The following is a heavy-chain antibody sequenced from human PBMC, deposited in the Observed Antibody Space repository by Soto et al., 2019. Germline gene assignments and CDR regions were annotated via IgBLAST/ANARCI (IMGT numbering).Heavy chain of an antibody. CDR1: GFTFSTYG. CDR3: ATVQYYSDSSGYYY. Sequence: GGSLRLSCAASGFTFSTYGMNWVRQAPRKGLEWVSFISSPGSTMFYADSVKGRFTISRDNAKNSLYLQMNSLRDEDTAVYYCATVQYYSDSSGYYYWGQGTLVTVSS. CDR2: ISSPGSTM. D-gene: IGHD3-22*01. V-gene: IGHV3-48*02. J-gene: IGHJ4*01.